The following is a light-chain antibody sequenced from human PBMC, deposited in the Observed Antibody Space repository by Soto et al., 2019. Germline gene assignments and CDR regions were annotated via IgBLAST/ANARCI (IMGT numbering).Light chain of an antibody. CDR3: SSYTSSSTPYV. CDR1: SSDVGGYNY. CDR2: DVS. Sequence: QSALTQPASGSGFPVHSITISCTGTSSDVGGYNYVSWYQQHPGKAPKLMIYDVSNRPSGVSNRFSGSKSGNTASLTISGLQAEDEADYYCSSYTSSSTPYVFGTGTKVTVL. V-gene: IGLV2-14*01. J-gene: IGLJ1*01.